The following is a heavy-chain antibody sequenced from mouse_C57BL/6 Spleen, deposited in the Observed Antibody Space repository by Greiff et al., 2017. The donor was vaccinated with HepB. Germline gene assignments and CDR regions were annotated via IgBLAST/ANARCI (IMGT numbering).Heavy chain of an antibody. J-gene: IGHJ3*01. CDR1: GYTFTDYY. V-gene: IGHV1-26*01. CDR3: ARQGVYYDFWFAY. D-gene: IGHD2-4*01. Sequence: VQLQQSGPELVKPGASVKISCKASGYTFTDYYMNWVKQSHGKSLEWIGDINPNNGGTSYNQKFKGKATLTVDKSSSTAYMELRSLTSEDSAVYYCARQGVYYDFWFAYWGQGTLVTVSA. CDR2: INPNNGGT.